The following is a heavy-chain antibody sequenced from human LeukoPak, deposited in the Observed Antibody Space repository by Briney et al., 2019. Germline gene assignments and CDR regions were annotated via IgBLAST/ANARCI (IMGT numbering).Heavy chain of an antibody. V-gene: IGHV4-38-2*02. CDR1: GYSISSGYY. J-gene: IGHJ4*02. Sequence: SETLSLTCGVSGYSISSGYYWGWIRQPPGKGLEWIGSVYHSGSTYYNPSLKSRVTMSVDTSKNQFSLKLSSVTAADTAVYYCAGDRQELFDYWGQGTLVTVSS. D-gene: IGHD1-26*01. CDR2: VYHSGST. CDR3: AGDRQELFDY.